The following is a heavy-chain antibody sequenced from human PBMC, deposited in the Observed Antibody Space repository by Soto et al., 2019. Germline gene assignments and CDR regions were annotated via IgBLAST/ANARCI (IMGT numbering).Heavy chain of an antibody. J-gene: IGHJ6*02. Sequence: PSETLSLTCTVSGGSISSYYWSWIRQPPGKGLEWIGYIYYSGSTNYNPSLKSRVTISVDTSKNQFSLKLSSVTAADTAVYYCARDAGDTAMSDYYYYYGMDVWGQGTTVTVSS. V-gene: IGHV4-59*01. CDR1: GGSISSYY. CDR2: IYYSGST. D-gene: IGHD5-18*01. CDR3: ARDAGDTAMSDYYYYYGMDV.